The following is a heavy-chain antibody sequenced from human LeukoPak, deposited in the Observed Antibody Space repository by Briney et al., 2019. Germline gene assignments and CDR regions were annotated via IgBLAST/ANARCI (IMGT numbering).Heavy chain of an antibody. CDR2: TSGSGVNS. Sequence: GGSLRLSCAASGFTLRSYDMSWVRQAPGKGLEWVEATSGSGVNSYYADSVRGRFTISRDNSQNTLYLQMDSLRAEDTALYYCATEYSGYDFDYWGQGTLVTVSS. CDR1: GFTLRSYD. D-gene: IGHD5-12*01. V-gene: IGHV3-23*01. CDR3: ATEYSGYDFDY. J-gene: IGHJ4*02.